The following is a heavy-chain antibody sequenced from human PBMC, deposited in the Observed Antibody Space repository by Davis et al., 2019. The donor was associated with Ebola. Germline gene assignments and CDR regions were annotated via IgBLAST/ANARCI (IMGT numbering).Heavy chain of an antibody. CDR1: GITFSRYA. CDR3: VRDYNDGIGRFDY. CDR2: MSYDGRYE. J-gene: IGHJ4*02. Sequence: GESLKISCAVSGITFSRYAMHWFRQSPGKGLEWVARMSYDGRYESYAESVKGRFTISRDNSKSTLYLQMNSLRLEDTAVYYCVRDYNDGIGRFDYWGQGTLVTVSS. D-gene: IGHD3-16*01. V-gene: IGHV3-30*04.